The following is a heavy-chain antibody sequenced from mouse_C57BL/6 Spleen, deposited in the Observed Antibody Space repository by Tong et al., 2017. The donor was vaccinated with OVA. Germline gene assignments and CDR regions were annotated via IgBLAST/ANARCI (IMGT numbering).Heavy chain of an antibody. V-gene: IGHV1-81*01. D-gene: IGHD1-1*01. CDR2: INPGSGGT. CDR1: GYTFTSYG. J-gene: IGHJ4*01. Sequence: VQLQESGAELTRPGASVKLSCKATGYTFTSYGISWVKQRTGQGLEWIGVINPGSGGTNYNEKFKGKATLTADKSSSTAYMQLSSLTSEDSAVYFCARSTTVVAPYAMDYWGQGTSVTVSS. CDR3: ARSTTVVAPYAMDY.